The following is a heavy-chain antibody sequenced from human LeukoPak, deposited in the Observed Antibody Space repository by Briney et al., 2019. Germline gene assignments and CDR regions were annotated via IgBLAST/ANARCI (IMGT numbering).Heavy chain of an antibody. CDR1: GFTASSNS. CDR3: AKDLVGSYYDARSGY. CDR2: LYSGGST. V-gene: IGHV3-53*01. Sequence: GGSLRLSCPASGFTASSNSMSWVRQAPGKGLEWVSLLYSGGSTYYADSVKGRFTISRDTSKNTLYLQMNSLRAEDTAVYYCAKDLVGSYYDARSGYWGQGTLVTVSS. D-gene: IGHD3-22*01. J-gene: IGHJ4*02.